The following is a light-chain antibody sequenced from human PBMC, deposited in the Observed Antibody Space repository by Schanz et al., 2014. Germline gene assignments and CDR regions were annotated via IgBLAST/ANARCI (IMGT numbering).Light chain of an antibody. V-gene: IGLV2-14*02. CDR2: EGS. J-gene: IGLJ1*01. CDR1: SSDVGSYNL. Sequence: QSVLTQPASVSGSPGQSITISCTGTSSDVGSYNLVSWYQQHPGKAPKVMIYEGSKRPSGVSDRFSGSKSGNTASLTISGLQAEDEADYYCSSYTTSSTQVLGTGTKLTVL. CDR3: SSYTTSSTQV.